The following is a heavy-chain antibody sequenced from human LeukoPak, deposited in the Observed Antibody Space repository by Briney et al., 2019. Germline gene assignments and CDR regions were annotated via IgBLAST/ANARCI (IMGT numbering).Heavy chain of an antibody. D-gene: IGHD3-22*01. CDR3: ARGRSTAYYYDSSGYYPIDY. Sequence: WASVKVSCKASGYTFTSYDINWVRQATGQGLEWMGWMNPNSGNTGYAQKFQGRVTMTRNTSISTAYMELSSLRSEDTAVYYCARGRSTAYYYDSSGYYPIDYWGQGTLVTVSS. CDR2: MNPNSGNT. J-gene: IGHJ4*02. CDR1: GYTFTSYD. V-gene: IGHV1-8*01.